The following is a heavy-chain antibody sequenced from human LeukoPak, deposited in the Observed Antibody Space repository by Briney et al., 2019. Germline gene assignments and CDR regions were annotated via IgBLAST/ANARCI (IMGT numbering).Heavy chain of an antibody. CDR2: TSYGGGA. D-gene: IGHD1-26*01. CDR3: ATAEWENFYFDS. V-gene: IGHV4-31*02. J-gene: IGHJ4*02. Sequence: LRLSCAASGFTFSTYSMNWIRQHPGKGLEWIGFTSYGGGAYYNPSLMSRITMSVDPSQNQFSLKMRDVTAADTAVYFCATAEWENFYFDSWGQGALVAVTS. CDR1: GFTFSTYSM.